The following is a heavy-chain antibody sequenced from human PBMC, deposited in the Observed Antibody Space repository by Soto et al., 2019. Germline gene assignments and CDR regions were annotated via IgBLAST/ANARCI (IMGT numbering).Heavy chain of an antibody. CDR3: AGRCDSTSCLAHFDC. V-gene: IGHV1-69*06. J-gene: IGHJ4*02. D-gene: IGHD2-2*01. Sequence: GASVKVSCKASGGTFNNYVINWVRQAPGQGLEWMGGIIPIFGTANYAQKFQGRVTITADKSTSTAYMELNSLRSEDTAVYYCAGRCDSTSCLAHFDCWGQGXLVTVYS. CDR2: IIPIFGTA. CDR1: GGTFNNYV.